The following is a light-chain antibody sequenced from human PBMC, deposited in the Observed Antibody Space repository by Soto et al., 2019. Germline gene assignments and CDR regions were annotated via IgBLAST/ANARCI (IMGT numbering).Light chain of an antibody. Sequence: EIVMTQSPATLSVSPGQRVTLSCRASQSVGSNLAWHQQRPGQAPRLLIYGASTRATGVPDRFSGSGSGTDFTLTIRRLEPEDFAFYYCHHYGSSFGGGTKVDI. V-gene: IGKV3D-15*01. CDR2: GAS. CDR3: HHYGSS. J-gene: IGKJ4*01. CDR1: QSVGSN.